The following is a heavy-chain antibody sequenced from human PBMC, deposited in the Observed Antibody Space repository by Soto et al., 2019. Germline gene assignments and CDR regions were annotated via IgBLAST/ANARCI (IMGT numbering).Heavy chain of an antibody. CDR1: GESISSSSYC. Sequence: PSETLSLTCIVSGESISSSSYCWGWIRQPPWKGLEWIGSIYYSGRTYYNPSFKSRVTISIDTSKNQFSLKLSSVTATDTAVYYCARQRTTVVTQAYFDHWGQGXLVTVYS. V-gene: IGHV4-39*01. D-gene: IGHD2-21*02. CDR3: ARQRTTVVTQAYFDH. CDR2: IYYSGRT. J-gene: IGHJ4*02.